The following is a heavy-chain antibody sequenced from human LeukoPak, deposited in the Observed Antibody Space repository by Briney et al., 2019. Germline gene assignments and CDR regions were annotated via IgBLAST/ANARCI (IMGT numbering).Heavy chain of an antibody. Sequence: PSETLSLTCTVSGGSISSSSYYWGWIRQPPGKGLEWIGSIYYSGSTYYNPSLKSRVTISVDTSKNQFSLKLSSVTAADTAVYYCARQRVRIAAAGTLMYNWFDPWGQGTLVTVSS. V-gene: IGHV4-39*01. J-gene: IGHJ5*02. CDR1: GGSISSSSYY. D-gene: IGHD6-13*01. CDR3: ARQRVRIAAAGTLMYNWFDP. CDR2: IYYSGST.